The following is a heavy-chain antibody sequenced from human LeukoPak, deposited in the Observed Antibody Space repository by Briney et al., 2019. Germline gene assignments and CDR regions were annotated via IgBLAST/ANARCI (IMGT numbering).Heavy chain of an antibody. D-gene: IGHD3-10*01. J-gene: IGHJ5*02. V-gene: IGHV1-2*02. CDR3: SRHVVTLVRGVNNRKEDWFDP. CDR1: GYSFNTYY. CDR2: INTDSGGT. Sequence: ASVKVSCKASGYSFNTYYMNWVRQAPGQGLEWLGWINTDSGGTNYAQKFLGRVTMTRDKANGTAYLELSGLRSDDTAVYYCSRHVVTLVRGVNNRKEDWFDPWGQGTLVSVSS.